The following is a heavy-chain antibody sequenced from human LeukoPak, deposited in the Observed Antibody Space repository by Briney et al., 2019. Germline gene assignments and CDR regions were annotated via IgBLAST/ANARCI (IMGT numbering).Heavy chain of an antibody. CDR3: AKARNYDFWSGYYTYYGMDV. D-gene: IGHD3-3*01. Sequence: GGSLRLSCAASGFTFSSYAMNWVRQAPGKGLEWVSAISGSGGSTYYADSVKGRFTISGDNSKNTLYLQMNSLRAEDTAVYYCAKARNYDFWSGYYTYYGMDVWGQGTTVTVSS. CDR1: GFTFSSYA. CDR2: ISGSGGST. V-gene: IGHV3-23*01. J-gene: IGHJ6*02.